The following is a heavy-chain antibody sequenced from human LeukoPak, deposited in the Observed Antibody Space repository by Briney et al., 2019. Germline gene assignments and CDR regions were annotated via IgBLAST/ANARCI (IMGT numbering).Heavy chain of an antibody. CDR3: ARAGVEWEQDSDY. Sequence: GGSLRLSCVVSGFTFSSYGMHWVRQAPGKGLEWVGFIRYDGNNEYYADSVKGRFTISRDNAKNSLYLQMNSLRAEDTAVYYCARAGVEWEQDSDYWGQGTLVTVSS. CDR1: GFTFSSYG. D-gene: IGHD1-26*01. J-gene: IGHJ4*02. V-gene: IGHV3-30*02. CDR2: IRYDGNNE.